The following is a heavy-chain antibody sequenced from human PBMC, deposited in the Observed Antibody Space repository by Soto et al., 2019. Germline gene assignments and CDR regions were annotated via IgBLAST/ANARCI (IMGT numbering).Heavy chain of an antibody. D-gene: IGHD3-22*01. CDR2: IIPILGIA. Sequence: QVQLVQSGAEVKKPGSSVKVSCKASGGTFSSYTISWVRQAPGQGLEWMGRIIPILGIANYAQKFQGRVTITADKSTSTAYMERSSLRSEDTAVYYCARDRGGSYYDSSGYYRSDYWGQGTLVTVSS. V-gene: IGHV1-69*08. CDR1: GGTFSSYT. CDR3: ARDRGGSYYDSSGYYRSDY. J-gene: IGHJ4*02.